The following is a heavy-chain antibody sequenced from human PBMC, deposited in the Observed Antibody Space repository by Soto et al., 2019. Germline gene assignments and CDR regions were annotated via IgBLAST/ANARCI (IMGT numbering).Heavy chain of an antibody. D-gene: IGHD1-26*01. CDR1: GGSISSGGYY. CDR3: AREGGIVGATAADY. J-gene: IGHJ4*02. Sequence: QVQLQESGPGLVKPSQTLSLTCTVSGGSISSGGYYWSWIRQHQGKGLEWIGYIYYSGSTYYKPSLKSRVTISVVPSKNQLSLKLRSVTAADTAVYYCAREGGIVGATAADYWGQGTLVTVSS. CDR2: IYYSGST. V-gene: IGHV4-31*03.